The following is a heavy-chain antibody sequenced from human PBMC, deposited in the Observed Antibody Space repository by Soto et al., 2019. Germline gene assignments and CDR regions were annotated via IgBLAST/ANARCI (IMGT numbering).Heavy chain of an antibody. V-gene: IGHV3-74*03. CDR3: VRHFDK. Sequence: PGGSLRLSSAASGFTFGTYWMHWVRRPPGKGLVWVARITSDGSSSTYADPVQGRFTISRDNAKNTLYLQMNSLRADDTAVYYCVRHFDKWGQGTLVTVSS. CDR2: ITSDGSSS. J-gene: IGHJ4*02. CDR1: GFTFGTYW.